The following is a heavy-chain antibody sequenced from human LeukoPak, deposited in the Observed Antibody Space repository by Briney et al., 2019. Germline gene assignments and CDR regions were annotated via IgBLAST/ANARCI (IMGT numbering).Heavy chain of an antibody. CDR3: VKGQYYYGSGSYYGDY. D-gene: IGHD3-10*01. Sequence: PGGSLRLSCSASGFTFSSYAMHWVRQAPGKGLEYVSAISSNGGSTYYADSVKGRFTISRDNSKNTLYLQMSSLRAEDTAVYYCVKGQYYYGSGSYYGDYWGQGTLATVSS. CDR2: ISSNGGST. V-gene: IGHV3-64D*06. CDR1: GFTFSSYA. J-gene: IGHJ4*02.